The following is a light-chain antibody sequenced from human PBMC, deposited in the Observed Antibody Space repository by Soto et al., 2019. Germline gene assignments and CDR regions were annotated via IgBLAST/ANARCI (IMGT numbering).Light chain of an antibody. J-gene: IGKJ5*01. CDR3: QQRSKWPPIT. CDR2: DAS. V-gene: IGKV3-11*01. Sequence: EIVLTQSPVTLSLSPGERATLSCRASQSVSSYLAWYQQKPGQAPRRLIYDASNRATGIPARFSGGGSGTDFTLTIDNLEPEDFAIYYCQQRSKWPPITFGQGTRLEIK. CDR1: QSVSSY.